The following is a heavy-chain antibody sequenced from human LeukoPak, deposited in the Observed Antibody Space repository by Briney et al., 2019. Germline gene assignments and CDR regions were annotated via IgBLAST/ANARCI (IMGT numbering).Heavy chain of an antibody. J-gene: IGHJ4*02. CDR1: GGSISSYQ. D-gene: IGHD6-13*01. CDR2: ISYSGFT. Sequence: SETLSLTCTVSGGSISSYQWSWIRQPPGKGLEWIGYISYSGFTNYNPSLKSRVTISVDTSKNQFSLKLSSVTAADTAVYYCARHSIAAAGSHDYWGQGTLVTVSS. V-gene: IGHV4-59*08. CDR3: ARHSIAAAGSHDY.